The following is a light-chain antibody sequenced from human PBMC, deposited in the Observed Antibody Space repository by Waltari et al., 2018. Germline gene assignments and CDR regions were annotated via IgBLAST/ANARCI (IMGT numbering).Light chain of an antibody. CDR1: QSVSRT. CDR3: QHYVRLPVT. CDR2: GAS. Sequence: EIVLTQSQGPLSLSPGERATLSCRASQSVSRTLAWYQQKPGQAPRLLIYGASTRATGIPDRFSGSGSGTDFSLTISRLEPEDFAVYYCQHYVRLPVTFGQGTKVEIK. J-gene: IGKJ1*01. V-gene: IGKV3-20*01.